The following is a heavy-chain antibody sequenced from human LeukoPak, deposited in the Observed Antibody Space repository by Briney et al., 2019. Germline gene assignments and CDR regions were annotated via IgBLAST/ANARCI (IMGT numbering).Heavy chain of an antibody. Sequence: ASVKVSCKASGYTFTSYYIHWVRQSPGQGLEWMGMINPSGGTTSYAQKFQDRVTMTRDTSTSTVYMELNGLRSEDTAVYYCARAYNDFWSGYFESLGYWGQGTLVTVSS. CDR1: GYTFTSYY. V-gene: IGHV1-46*01. CDR3: ARAYNDFWSGYFESLGY. D-gene: IGHD3-3*01. CDR2: INPSGGTT. J-gene: IGHJ4*02.